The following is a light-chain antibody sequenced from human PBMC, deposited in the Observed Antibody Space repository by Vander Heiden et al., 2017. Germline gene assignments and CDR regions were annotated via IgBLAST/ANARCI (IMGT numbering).Light chain of an antibody. V-gene: IGKV3-11*01. Sequence: EIVLTQSPATLSLSPGERATLSCRASQSISTYLAWYQQKSGRAPRLLIYDASNRAPGIPARSSGRGSGTDFTLTISSLEPEDFAIYYFQQRDNSATFRQG. J-gene: IGKJ1*01. CDR2: DAS. CDR1: QSISTY. CDR3: QQRDNSAT.